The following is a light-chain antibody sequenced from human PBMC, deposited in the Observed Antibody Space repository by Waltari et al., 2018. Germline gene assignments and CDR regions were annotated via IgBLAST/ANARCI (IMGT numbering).Light chain of an antibody. Sequence: SYVLTQPPSVSVAPGQTARLTCGGNNIGSKSVHWYQQKPVQAPVLVVYEDSDRPSGIPERFAGSNSGNTATLTISRVEAGDEADYYCQVWDSSSDHLVFGGGTKLTVL. J-gene: IGLJ2*01. CDR1: NIGSKS. CDR2: EDS. V-gene: IGLV3-21*02. CDR3: QVWDSSSDHLV.